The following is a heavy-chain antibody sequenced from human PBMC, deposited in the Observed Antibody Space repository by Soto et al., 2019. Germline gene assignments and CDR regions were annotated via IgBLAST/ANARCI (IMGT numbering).Heavy chain of an antibody. Sequence: GASVKVSCTASGYTFTSYGISWVRQAPGQGLEWMRWISAYNGNTNYAQKLQGRVTMTTDTSTSTAYMELRSLRSDDTAVYYCARDRDSSSSGWFDPWGQGTLVTVSS. CDR2: ISAYNGNT. D-gene: IGHD6-6*01. CDR1: GYTFTSYG. J-gene: IGHJ5*02. V-gene: IGHV1-18*01. CDR3: ARDRDSSSSGWFDP.